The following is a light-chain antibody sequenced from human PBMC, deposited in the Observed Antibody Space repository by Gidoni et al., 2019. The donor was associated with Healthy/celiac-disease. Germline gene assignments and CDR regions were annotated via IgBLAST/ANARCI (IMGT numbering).Light chain of an antibody. Sequence: HSALTQPPSVSGSPGQSVTISCTGTSSDVGSYNRVSWYQQPPGTAPKLMIYEVSNRPSWVPDRFSGSKSGNTASLTISGLQAEDEADYYCSSYTSSSPVVFGGGTKLTVL. CDR3: SSYTSSSPVV. CDR2: EVS. V-gene: IGLV2-18*02. CDR1: SSDVGSYNR. J-gene: IGLJ2*01.